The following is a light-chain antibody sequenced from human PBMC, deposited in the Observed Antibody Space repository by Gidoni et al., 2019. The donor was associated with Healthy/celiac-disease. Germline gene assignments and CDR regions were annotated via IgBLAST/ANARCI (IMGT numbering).Light chain of an antibody. J-gene: IGLJ1*01. Sequence: SSELTQVSAVSVALGQTVRITCQGDSLRSYYASWYQQTPGQAPVLVIYGKNNRPSGIPDRFSGSSSGNTASLTITGAQAEDEADYYCNSRDSSGNHLYVFGTGTKVTVL. CDR2: GKN. CDR3: NSRDSSGNHLYV. V-gene: IGLV3-19*01. CDR1: SLRSYY.